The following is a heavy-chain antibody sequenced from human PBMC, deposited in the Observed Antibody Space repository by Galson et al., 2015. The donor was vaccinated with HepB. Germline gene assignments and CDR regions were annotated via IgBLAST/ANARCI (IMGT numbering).Heavy chain of an antibody. CDR3: ARGKVAHYGSVYYYMDV. J-gene: IGHJ6*03. V-gene: IGHV3-11*01. CDR2: ISSSGSTI. D-gene: IGHD3-10*01. Sequence: SLRLSCAASGFTFSDYYMSWIRQAPGKGLEWVSYISSSGSTIYYADSVKGRFTISRDNAKNSLYLQMNSLRAEDTAMYYCARGKVAHYGSVYYYMDVWGKGTTVTVSS. CDR1: GFTFSDYY.